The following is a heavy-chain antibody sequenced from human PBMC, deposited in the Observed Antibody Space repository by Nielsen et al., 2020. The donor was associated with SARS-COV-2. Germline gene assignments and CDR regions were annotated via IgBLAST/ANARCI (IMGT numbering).Heavy chain of an antibody. Sequence: GGSLRLSCAAPGFTFSNDAMCWVRQAPGKGLEWVSCLSGDGVTTFYADSVKGRFTISRDNSKNTLYLQMNGLRVEDTAVYHCAMRGSPAVWGAFDIWGQGTVVTVSS. D-gene: IGHD3-16*01. J-gene: IGHJ3*02. CDR3: AMRGSPAVWGAFDI. CDR2: LSGDGVTT. V-gene: IGHV3-23*01. CDR1: GFTFSNDA.